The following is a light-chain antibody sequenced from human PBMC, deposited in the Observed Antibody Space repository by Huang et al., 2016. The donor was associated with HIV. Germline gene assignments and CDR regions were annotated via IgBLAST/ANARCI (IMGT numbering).Light chain of an antibody. Sequence: DIQMTQSPSSLSASVGDRVTITCRASQGISNSLAWYQQKPGRAPKLLLYAASRLGRGVQSRFSGRGSVTDYTLTISRLQPEDFATYYCQQYFMSPPLTFGGGTKVEIK. CDR3: QQYFMSPPLT. V-gene: IGKV1-NL1*01. J-gene: IGKJ4*01. CDR2: AAS. CDR1: QGISNS.